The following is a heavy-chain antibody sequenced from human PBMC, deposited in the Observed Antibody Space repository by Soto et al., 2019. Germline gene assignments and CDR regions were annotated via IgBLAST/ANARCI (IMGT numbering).Heavy chain of an antibody. V-gene: IGHV1-8*02. J-gene: IGHJ6*02. CDR1: GYTFTSYA. D-gene: IGHD6-13*01. CDR2: MNPNSGNT. CDR3: ARRGYSSSWYYYYYYGMDV. Sequence: ASVKLSCKASGYTFTSYAMHWVRQATEQGLEWMGWMNPNSGNTGYAQKFQGRVTMTRNTSISTAYMELSSLRSEDTAVYYCARRGYSSSWYYYYYYGMDVWGQGTTVTVSS.